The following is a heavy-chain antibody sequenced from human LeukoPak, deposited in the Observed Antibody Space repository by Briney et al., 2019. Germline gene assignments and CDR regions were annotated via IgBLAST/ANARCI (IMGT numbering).Heavy chain of an antibody. J-gene: IGHJ4*02. CDR2: INPNSGGT. Sequence: ASVKVSCKASGYTFTGYYMHWVRQAPGQGLEWMGWINPNSGGTNYAQKFQGRVTMTRDTSISTAYMELSRLRSDDTAVYYCARALIYAMPMAGLDYWGQGTLVTVSS. CDR3: ARALIYAMPMAGLDY. CDR1: GYTFTGYY. D-gene: IGHD6-19*01. V-gene: IGHV1-2*02.